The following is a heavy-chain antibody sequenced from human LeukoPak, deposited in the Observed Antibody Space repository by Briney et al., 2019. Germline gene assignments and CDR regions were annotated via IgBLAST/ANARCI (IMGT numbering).Heavy chain of an antibody. CDR1: GYTFTGYY. J-gene: IGHJ4*02. V-gene: IGHV1-2*06. CDR3: AKSLRITIFGVVALFDY. CDR2: INPNSGGT. D-gene: IGHD3-3*01. Sequence: ASVKVSCKASGYTFTGYYMHWVRQAPGQGLEWMGRINPNSGGTNYAQKFQGRVTMTRDTSISTAYMELSRLRSDDTAVYYCAKSLRITIFGVVALFDYWGQGTLVTVSS.